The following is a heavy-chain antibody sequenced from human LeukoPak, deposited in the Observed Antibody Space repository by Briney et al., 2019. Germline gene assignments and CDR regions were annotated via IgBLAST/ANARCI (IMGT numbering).Heavy chain of an antibody. D-gene: IGHD5-18*01. V-gene: IGHV3-30-3*01. CDR3: ARERLLMGAAMVPIGY. Sequence: GRSLRLSCAASGFTFSSYAMHWVRQAPGKGLEWVAVISYDGSNKYYADSVKGRFTISRDNSKNTLYLQMNSLRAEDTAVYYCARERLLMGAAMVPIGYWGQGTLVTVSS. CDR1: GFTFSSYA. CDR2: ISYDGSNK. J-gene: IGHJ4*02.